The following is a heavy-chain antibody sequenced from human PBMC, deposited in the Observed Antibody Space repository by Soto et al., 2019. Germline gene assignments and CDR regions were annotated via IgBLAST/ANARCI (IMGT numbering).Heavy chain of an antibody. CDR1: GGSLSGYY. CDR3: ARGHPAAY. J-gene: IGHJ4*02. CDR2: INHTGGT. Sequence: QVQLQQWGAGLLKPSETLSLTCAVYGGSLSGYYWSWIRQPPGKGPEWIGEINHTGGTNYNSSLKSRVTISADTSKNQFSLKITSRTAADTAVYYCARGHPAAYWGQGTLVTVSS. V-gene: IGHV4-34*01.